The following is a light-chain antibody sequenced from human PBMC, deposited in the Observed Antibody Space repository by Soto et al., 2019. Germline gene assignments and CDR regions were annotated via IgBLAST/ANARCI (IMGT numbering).Light chain of an antibody. V-gene: IGKV1-9*01. J-gene: IGKJ2*01. CDR3: QQLNSNPYT. Sequence: DIQLTQSPCFLSASVGDRVTVTCRASQGISSYLAWYQQKPGKAPKLLIYAASTLQSGVPSRFSGSGSGTEFTLTISSLQPEDFATYYCQQLNSNPYTFGQGSKLEIK. CDR2: AAS. CDR1: QGISSY.